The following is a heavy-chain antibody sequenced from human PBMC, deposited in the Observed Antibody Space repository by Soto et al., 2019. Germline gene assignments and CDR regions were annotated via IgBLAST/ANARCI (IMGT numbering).Heavy chain of an antibody. CDR2: ISGSGGST. CDR3: AIDYCSGDDCYSIQGY. Sequence: GGSLRLSCAASGVTFSSYAMSWVRQAPGKGLEGGSAISGSGGSTYYADSVKGRFTISRDNSKNKLSLQLNSLRAADTAVYDCAIDYCSGDDCYSIQGYLGQGTLVTVSS. D-gene: IGHD2-21*01. J-gene: IGHJ4*02. V-gene: IGHV3-23*01. CDR1: GVTFSSYA.